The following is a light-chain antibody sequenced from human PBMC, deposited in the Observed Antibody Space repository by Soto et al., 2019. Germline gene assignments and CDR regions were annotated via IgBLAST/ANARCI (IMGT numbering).Light chain of an antibody. CDR2: EVN. Sequence: QSALTQPASVSGSPGQSITISCGGTSSDVGAYIYVSWYQQYPGKAPKLIIYEVNNPPSGVSGRFSGSNSDTTAFLTICGLQAEDEADYYCSSYADSDTKVFGTGTKVTVL. CDR3: SSYADSDTKV. CDR1: SSDVGAYIY. V-gene: IGLV2-14*01. J-gene: IGLJ1*01.